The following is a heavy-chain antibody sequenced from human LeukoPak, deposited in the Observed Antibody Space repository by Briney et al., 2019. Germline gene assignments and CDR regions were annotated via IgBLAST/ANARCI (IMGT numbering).Heavy chain of an antibody. J-gene: IGHJ4*02. V-gene: IGHV1/OR15-3*02. CDR2: INAGNGNT. CDR3: ARENRYSSNWYPFDY. D-gene: IGHD6-13*01. Sequence: ASVKVSCKASGYTFTDYFMNWMRQAPGQRLEWMGWINAGNGNTKYSQKLQGRVTITRDTSISTAYMELSSLTSEDTAVYYCARENRYSSNWYPFDYWGQGTLVTVSS. CDR1: GYTFTDYF.